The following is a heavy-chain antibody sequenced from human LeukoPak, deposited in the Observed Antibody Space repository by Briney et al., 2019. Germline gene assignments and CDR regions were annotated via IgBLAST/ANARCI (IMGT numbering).Heavy chain of an antibody. CDR2: IIPIFGTA. CDR3: ARVGITAATADY. D-gene: IGHD4-23*01. V-gene: IGHV1-69*05. Sequence: SVKVSCKASGGTFSSYAISWVRQAPGQGLEWMGGIIPIFGTANYAQKFQGRVTMTSDTSTSTVYMELHSLRSEDTAVYFCARVGITAATADYWGQGTLVTVSS. CDR1: GGTFSSYA. J-gene: IGHJ4*02.